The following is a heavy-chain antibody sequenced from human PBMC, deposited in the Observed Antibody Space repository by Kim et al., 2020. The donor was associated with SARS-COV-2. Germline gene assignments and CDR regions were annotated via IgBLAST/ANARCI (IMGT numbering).Heavy chain of an antibody. J-gene: IGHJ4*02. V-gene: IGHV3-23*01. D-gene: IGHD2-2*01. Sequence: NYAAAAKSRFTITRDNYKNTLSLQMKSPRAEDTAVYYCAKVGSSCSTDFDYWGQGTLVTVSS. CDR3: AKVGSSCSTDFDY.